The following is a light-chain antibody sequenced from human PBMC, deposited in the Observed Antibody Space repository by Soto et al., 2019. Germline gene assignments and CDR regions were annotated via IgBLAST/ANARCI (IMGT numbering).Light chain of an antibody. V-gene: IGKV3-11*01. CDR3: QQRTDRPPWT. J-gene: IGKJ1*01. CDR1: QSIGLA. Sequence: EIVLTQSPATLSLSPGERATLSCRASQSIGLAIAWYQHKPGQAPRILIFDASQRATGIQARFRGSGSGTAFTLSISSLEPEDFAVYYCQQRTDRPPWTFGQGTKVESK. CDR2: DAS.